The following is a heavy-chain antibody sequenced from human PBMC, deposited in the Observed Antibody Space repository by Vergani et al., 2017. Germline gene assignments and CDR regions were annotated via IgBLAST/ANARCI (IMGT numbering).Heavy chain of an antibody. CDR2: IIPIFGTA. CDR3: ARDGMATTTDYYYYGMDV. J-gene: IGHJ6*02. Sequence: QVQLVQSGAEVKKPGSSVKVSCKASGGTFSSYAISWVRQAPGQGLEWMGRIIPIFGTANYAQKFQGRVTITADESTSTAYMELSSLISEDTAVYYCARDGMATTTDYYYYGMDVWGQGTTVTVSS. D-gene: IGHD5-24*01. V-gene: IGHV1-69*18. CDR1: GGTFSSYA.